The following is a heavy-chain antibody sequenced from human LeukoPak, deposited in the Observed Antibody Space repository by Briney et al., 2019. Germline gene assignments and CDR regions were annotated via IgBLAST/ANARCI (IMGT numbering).Heavy chain of an antibody. V-gene: IGHV3-23*01. CDR3: AEDRRPGYDPQNWFDP. J-gene: IGHJ5*02. CDR1: GFTFSSYA. CDR2: ISGSGGST. D-gene: IGHD5-12*01. Sequence: GGSLRLSCAASGFTFSSYAMSWVRQAPGKGLEWVSAISGSGGSTYYADSVKGRFTISRDNSKNTVYLQMNSLRAEDTAVYYCAEDRRPGYDPQNWFDPWGQGTLVTVSS.